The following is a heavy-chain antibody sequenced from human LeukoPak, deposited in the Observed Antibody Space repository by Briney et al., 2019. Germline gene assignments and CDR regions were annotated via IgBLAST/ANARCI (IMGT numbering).Heavy chain of an antibody. V-gene: IGHV3-23*01. D-gene: IGHD6-13*01. Sequence: PGGSLRLSCAASGFTLSSYSMNWVHQAPGKGLEWVSAISGSGGSTYYADSVKGRFTISRDNSKNTLYLQMNSLRAADTAVYYCAKDQHSSSWYLDWFAPWGEGTLVTVSS. CDR3: AKDQHSSSWYLDWFAP. J-gene: IGHJ5*02. CDR1: GFTLSSYS. CDR2: ISGSGGST.